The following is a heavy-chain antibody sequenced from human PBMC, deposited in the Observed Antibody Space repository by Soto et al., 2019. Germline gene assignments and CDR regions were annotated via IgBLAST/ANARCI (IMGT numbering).Heavy chain of an antibody. Sequence: GGSLRLSCAASGFTFSSYAMSWVRQAPGKGLEWVSAISGSGGSTYYADSVKGRFTISRDNSKNTLYLQMNSLRAEDTAVYYCARNWDIVVVPAALYYYYYGMDVWGQGTTVTVSS. CDR3: ARNWDIVVVPAALYYYYYGMDV. CDR2: ISGSGGST. D-gene: IGHD2-2*01. V-gene: IGHV3-23*01. J-gene: IGHJ6*02. CDR1: GFTFSSYA.